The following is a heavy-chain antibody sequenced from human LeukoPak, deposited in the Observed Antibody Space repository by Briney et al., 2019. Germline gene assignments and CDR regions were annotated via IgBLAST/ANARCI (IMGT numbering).Heavy chain of an antibody. CDR2: INPSGGST. V-gene: IGHV1-46*01. D-gene: IGHD2-2*02. CDR1: GYTFTSYY. J-gene: IGHJ5*02. Sequence: ASVKVSCTASGYTFTSYYMHWVRQAPGQGLERMGIINPSGGSTSYAQKFQGRVTMTRDTPTSTVYMELSSLRSEDTAVYYCARERDIVVVPAAIHSWFDPWGQGTLVTVSS. CDR3: ARERDIVVVPAAIHSWFDP.